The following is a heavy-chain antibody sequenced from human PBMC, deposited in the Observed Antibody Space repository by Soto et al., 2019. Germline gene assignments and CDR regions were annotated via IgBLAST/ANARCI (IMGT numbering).Heavy chain of an antibody. CDR2: ISGSGGST. Sequence: PGGSLRLSCAASGFTFSSYAMSWVRQAPGKGLEWVSAISGSGGSTYFADSVKGRFTISRDNSKNTLYLQMNSLRAEDTAVYYCAKSATYYDFWSGYLDYWGQGTLVTVSS. V-gene: IGHV3-23*01. D-gene: IGHD3-3*01. CDR1: GFTFSSYA. J-gene: IGHJ4*02. CDR3: AKSATYYDFWSGYLDY.